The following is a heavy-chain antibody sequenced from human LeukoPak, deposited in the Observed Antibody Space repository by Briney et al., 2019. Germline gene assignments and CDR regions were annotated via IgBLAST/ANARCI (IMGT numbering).Heavy chain of an antibody. Sequence: ASVKVSCKASGYTFTSYGISWVRQAPGQGLEWMGWISAYNGNTNYAQELQGRVTMTTDTSTSTAYMELRSLRSDDTAVYYCARDTAVVVVAATPKYDYWGQGTLVTVSS. CDR3: ARDTAVVVVAATPKYDY. V-gene: IGHV1-18*01. CDR1: GYTFTSYG. J-gene: IGHJ4*02. D-gene: IGHD2-15*01. CDR2: ISAYNGNT.